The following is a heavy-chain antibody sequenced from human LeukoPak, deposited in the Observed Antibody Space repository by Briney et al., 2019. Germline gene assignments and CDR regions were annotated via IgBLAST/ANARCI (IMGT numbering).Heavy chain of an antibody. J-gene: IGHJ4*02. D-gene: IGHD6-13*01. CDR3: ARGSIAAAGNYGY. Sequence: SETLSLTCAVYGGSFSGYYCNLIRQPPWKGLDWIGEINHSGSTNYNPSLKSRVTISVDTSKNQFSLKLSSVTAADTAVYYCARGSIAAAGNYGYWGQGTLVTVSS. CDR2: INHSGST. CDR1: GGSFSGYY. V-gene: IGHV4-34*01.